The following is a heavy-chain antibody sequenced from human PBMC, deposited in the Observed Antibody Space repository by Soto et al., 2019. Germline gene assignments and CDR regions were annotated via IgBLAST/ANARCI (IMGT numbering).Heavy chain of an antibody. D-gene: IGHD2-2*03. Sequence: SETLSLTCTVSGGSISSYYWSWIRQPPGKGLEWIGYIHYSGSTNYNPTLKSRVTISVDTSKNQFSLKLSSVTAADTAVYYCARVYGYCSSTSCHDYWGQGTLVTVSS. J-gene: IGHJ4*02. CDR3: ARVYGYCSSTSCHDY. CDR1: GGSISSYY. CDR2: IHYSGST. V-gene: IGHV4-59*01.